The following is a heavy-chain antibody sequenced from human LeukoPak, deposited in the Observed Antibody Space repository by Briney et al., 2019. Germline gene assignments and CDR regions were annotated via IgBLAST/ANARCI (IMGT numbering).Heavy chain of an antibody. CDR2: IYTSGST. V-gene: IGHV4-4*07. D-gene: IGHD6-19*01. J-gene: IGHJ6*03. CDR3: ARVRYSSRSGYYYYYMDV. Sequence: PSETLSLTCTVSGDSISSYYWSWIRQPAGKGLEWIGRIYTSGSTNYNPSLKSRVTISVDTSKNQFSLKLSSVTAADTDVYYCARVRYSSRSGYYYYYMDVWGKGTTVTISS. CDR1: GDSISSYY.